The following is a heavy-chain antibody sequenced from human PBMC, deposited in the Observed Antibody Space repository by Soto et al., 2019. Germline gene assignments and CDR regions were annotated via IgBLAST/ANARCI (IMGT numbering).Heavy chain of an antibody. D-gene: IGHD2-21*01. CDR3: AKSTTLHCSSPYCYKFYFAF. V-gene: IGHV3-30*18. Sequence: GGSLRLSCAASGFTFNTYGMHWLRQAPGKGLEWVAVISYDGSDKYYADSVKGRFIISRDNSKNTLYLQMNGLRAEDTAIYYCAKSTTLHCSSPYCYKFYFAFWGQGALFPVSS. CDR1: GFTFNTYG. J-gene: IGHJ4*02. CDR2: ISYDGSDK.